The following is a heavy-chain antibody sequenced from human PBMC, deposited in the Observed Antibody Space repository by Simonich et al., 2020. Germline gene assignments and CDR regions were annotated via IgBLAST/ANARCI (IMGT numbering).Heavy chain of an antibody. D-gene: IGHD1-26*01. Sequence: QVQLVESGGGVVQPGRSLRLSCAASGFTFSSYAMHWVRQAPGKGLGGVAVISYDGSNKYYADSVKGRFTISRDKSKNTLYLQMNSLRAEDTAVYYCARDHLDSGSYYFDYWGQGTLVTVSS. J-gene: IGHJ4*02. CDR3: ARDHLDSGSYYFDY. V-gene: IGHV3-30*07. CDR1: GFTFSSYA. CDR2: ISYDGSNK.